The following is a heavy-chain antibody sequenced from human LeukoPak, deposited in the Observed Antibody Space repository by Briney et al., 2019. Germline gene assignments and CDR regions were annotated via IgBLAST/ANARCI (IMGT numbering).Heavy chain of an antibody. CDR1: GFTFSDYC. J-gene: IGHJ4*02. CDR3: ARDLSQFCSGTYDY. Sequence: GGSLRLSCTASGFTFSDYCMTWVRQAPGKGLESVGSINQDGSEKSSVDSVKGRFTISRDNAKKSLYLQMNSLRAEDAAVYYCARDLSQFCSGTYDYWGQGTLVTVSS. CDR2: INQDGSEK. D-gene: IGHD3-10*02. V-gene: IGHV3-7*04.